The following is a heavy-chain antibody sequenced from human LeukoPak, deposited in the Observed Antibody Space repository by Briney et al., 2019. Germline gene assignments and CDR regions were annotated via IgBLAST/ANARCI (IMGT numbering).Heavy chain of an antibody. V-gene: IGHV1-18*01. CDR1: GYTFSSYG. Sequence: GASVKVSCKASGYTFSSYGISWVRQAPGQGLEWMGWISVYSDNTHYAQKFQARVTMTTDTSTSTAYMELRSLRSDDTAVYYCARDQAYGDYPNFDYWGRGTLVTVSS. J-gene: IGHJ4*02. CDR3: ARDQAYGDYPNFDY. CDR2: ISVYSDNT. D-gene: IGHD4-17*01.